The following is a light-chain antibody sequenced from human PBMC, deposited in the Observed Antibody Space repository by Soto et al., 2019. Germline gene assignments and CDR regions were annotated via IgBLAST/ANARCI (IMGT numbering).Light chain of an antibody. CDR3: LSADTSGTWV. CDR1: ALPKKY. V-gene: IGLV3-16*01. J-gene: IGLJ3*02. Sequence: SYELTQPPSVSVSPGQMARITCAGEALPKKYAYWYQQKPGQFPVVVMYKDTERPSGIPERFSGSSSVTVVTLTISGVQAEDEADYYCLSADTSGTWVFGGGTKLTVL. CDR2: KDT.